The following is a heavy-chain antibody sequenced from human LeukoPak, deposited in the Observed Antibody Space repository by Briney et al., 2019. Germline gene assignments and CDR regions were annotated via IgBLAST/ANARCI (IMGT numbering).Heavy chain of an antibody. V-gene: IGHV3-30*18. J-gene: IGHJ4*02. D-gene: IGHD1-1*01. CDR1: GFTFSSYG. Sequence: PGRSLRLSCAASGFTFSSYGTHWVRQAPGKGLEWVAVISYDGSNKYYADSVKGRFTISRDNSKNTLHLQMNSLRAEDTAVYYCAKDERFDYWGQGTLVTVSS. CDR3: AKDERFDY. CDR2: ISYDGSNK.